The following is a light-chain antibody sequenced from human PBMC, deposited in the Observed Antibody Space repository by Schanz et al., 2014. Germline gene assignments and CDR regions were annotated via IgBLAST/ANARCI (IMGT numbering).Light chain of an antibody. CDR1: SSNIGAGYG. CDR3: QSYDSSLSGVV. J-gene: IGLJ2*01. V-gene: IGLV1-40*01. Sequence: QSVLTQPPSVSGAPGQRVTISCTGSSSNIGAGYGVHWYQQLPGTAPKLLIYDNSRRPSGVPDRFSGSKSGASASLAITGLQAEDEADYYCQSYDSSLSGVVFGGGTKLTVL. CDR2: DNS.